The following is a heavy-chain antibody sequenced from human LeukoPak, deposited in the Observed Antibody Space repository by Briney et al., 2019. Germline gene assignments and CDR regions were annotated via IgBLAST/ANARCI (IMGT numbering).Heavy chain of an antibody. D-gene: IGHD2/OR15-2a*01. CDR2: ISAYNGNT. J-gene: IGHJ5*02. V-gene: IGHV1-18*01. CDR3: ATDFLGFDP. Sequence: GASVKVSCKASGYTFTSYGISWVRQAPGQGLEWMGWISAYNGNTNYAQKFQGRVTMTEDTSTDTVYMELSSLRSEDTAVYYCATDFLGFDPWGQGTLVTVSS. CDR1: GYTFTSYG.